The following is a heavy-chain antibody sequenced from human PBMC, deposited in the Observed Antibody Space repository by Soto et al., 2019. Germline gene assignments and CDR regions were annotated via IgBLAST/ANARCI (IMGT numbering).Heavy chain of an antibody. V-gene: IGHV4-34*01. J-gene: IGHJ4*02. CDR2: INHSGST. Sequence: SETLSLTCAVYGGSFSGYYWSWIRQPPGKGLEWIGDINHSGSTNYNPSLKSRVTISGDTSKNQFSLRLTSVTAADTAVYYCARHPPYGPLDYWGQGALVTVSS. CDR1: GGSFSGYY. CDR3: ARHPPYGPLDY. D-gene: IGHD4-17*01.